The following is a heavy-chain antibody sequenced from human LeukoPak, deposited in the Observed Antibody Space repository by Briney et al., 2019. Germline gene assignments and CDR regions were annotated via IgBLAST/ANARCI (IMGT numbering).Heavy chain of an antibody. V-gene: IGHV4-38-2*01. J-gene: IGHJ6*03. Sequence: SETLSLTCAVSGYSISSGYYWGWIRQPSGKGLEWIGSIYHSGSTYYNPSLKSRVTISVDTSKNQFSLKLSSVTAADTAVYYCARVRFQGYYYYYYMDVWGKGTTVTVSS. CDR1: GYSISSGYY. CDR2: IYHSGST. CDR3: ARVRFQGYYYYYYMDV. D-gene: IGHD3-3*01.